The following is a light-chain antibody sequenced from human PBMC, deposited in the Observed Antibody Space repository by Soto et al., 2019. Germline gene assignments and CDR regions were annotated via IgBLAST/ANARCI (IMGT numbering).Light chain of an antibody. CDR1: SSDIGVYDF. CDR3: SSFAGSYSPYV. Sequence: QSVLTQPPSASGSPGQSVTISCTGTSSDIGVYDFVSWYQQHPGKAPKVIIYQDKKRPSGVPDRFSGSKSGNKASLTVSGLRPEDEADYFCSSFAGSYSPYVFGTGTKVTV. CDR2: QDK. J-gene: IGLJ1*01. V-gene: IGLV2-8*01.